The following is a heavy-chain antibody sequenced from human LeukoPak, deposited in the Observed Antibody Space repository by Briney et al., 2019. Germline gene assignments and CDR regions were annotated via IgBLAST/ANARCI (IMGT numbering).Heavy chain of an antibody. Sequence: SETLSLTCTVSGGSISSYYWSWIRQPPGKGLEWIGYIYYSGSTNYNPSLKSRVTISVDTSKNQFSLKLSSVTAADTAVYYCARASPTLYSSSWYDYWGQGTLVTVSS. CDR2: IYYSGST. CDR1: GGSISSYY. J-gene: IGHJ4*02. V-gene: IGHV4-59*01. D-gene: IGHD6-13*01. CDR3: ARASPTLYSSSWYDY.